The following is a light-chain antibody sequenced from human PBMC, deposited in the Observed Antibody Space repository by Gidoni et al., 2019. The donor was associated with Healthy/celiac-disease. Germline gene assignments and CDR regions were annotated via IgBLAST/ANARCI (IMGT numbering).Light chain of an antibody. CDR2: GAS. J-gene: IGKJ4*01. V-gene: IGKV3-15*01. CDR1: HSVSSN. CDR3: QQYGRT. Sequence: IVMTQSPATLSVSPGERATLSCRASHSVSSNFAWYQQQPGQAPSLLISGASTRATGIPARFSGSGSVTEFTLTISSLQSEDFAVYYCQQYGRTFGGGTKVEIK.